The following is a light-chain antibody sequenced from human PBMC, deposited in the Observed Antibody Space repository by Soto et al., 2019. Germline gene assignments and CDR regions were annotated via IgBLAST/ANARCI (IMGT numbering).Light chain of an antibody. CDR2: WAS. V-gene: IGKV4-1*01. CDR1: QIGLSSSNNNTY. Sequence: DIGMTQSQDSLAVSLGERATINCKSSQIGLSSSNNNTYLTWYQQKPGQPPRLLIYWASTRESGVPDRFSGSGSATDFTLTISSLQAEDVAVYYCHQYYSTPYTFGQGTKLEIK. CDR3: HQYYSTPYT. J-gene: IGKJ2*01.